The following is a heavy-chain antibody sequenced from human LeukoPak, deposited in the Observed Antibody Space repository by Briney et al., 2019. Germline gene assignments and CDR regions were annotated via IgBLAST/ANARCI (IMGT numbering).Heavy chain of an antibody. V-gene: IGHV3-7*02. J-gene: IGHJ5*02. CDR1: GFTFSSNW. CDR3: ASQSFGRFDP. Sequence: GGCLRLSCVVSGFTFSSNWMSWGRQAPGKGLEWVGKIKEDGSVKYYVDSVKGRFTISRENAKNSLYLQMNSLRAEDTAVYYCASQSFGRFDPWGQRTRVTVSS. CDR2: IKEDGSVK. D-gene: IGHD3-16*01.